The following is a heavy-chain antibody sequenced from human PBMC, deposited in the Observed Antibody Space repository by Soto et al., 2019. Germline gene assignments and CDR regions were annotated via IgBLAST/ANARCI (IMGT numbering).Heavy chain of an antibody. CDR1: GFTFSSYE. Sequence: EVQLVESGGGLVQPGGSLRLSCAASGFTFSSYEMNWVRQAPGKGLEWVSYISSSGSTIYYADSVKGRFTISRDNAKNSLYLQMNSLRAEDTAVYYCASVSSVWGSPDYWGQGTLVTVSS. D-gene: IGHD3-16*01. CDR3: ASVSSVWGSPDY. V-gene: IGHV3-48*03. J-gene: IGHJ4*02. CDR2: ISSSGSTI.